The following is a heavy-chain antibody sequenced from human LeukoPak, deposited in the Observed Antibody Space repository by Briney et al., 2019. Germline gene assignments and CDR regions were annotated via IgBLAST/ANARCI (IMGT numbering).Heavy chain of an antibody. D-gene: IGHD6-19*01. CDR2: ISGSGGST. CDR1: GFTFSSYA. CDR3: AKDHSAVAGYYGMDV. Sequence: PGGSLRLSCAASGFTFSSYAMHWVRQAPGKGLEWVSAISGSGGSTYYADSVKGRFTISRDNSKNTLYLQMNSLRAEDTAVYYCAKDHSAVAGYYGMDVWGQGTTVTVSS. J-gene: IGHJ6*02. V-gene: IGHV3-23*01.